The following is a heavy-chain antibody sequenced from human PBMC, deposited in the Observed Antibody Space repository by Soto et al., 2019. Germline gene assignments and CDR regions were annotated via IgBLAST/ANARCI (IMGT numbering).Heavy chain of an antibody. J-gene: IGHJ4*02. V-gene: IGHV1-46*01. CDR3: ARDVEVLEWLLGPEF. CDR1: GYTFTSYY. D-gene: IGHD3-3*01. Sequence: EASVKVSCKTSGYTFTSYYMHWVRQAPGQGLEWMGIINPSGGSPIYAQKFQGRVTMTRDTSTSTVYMELSSLRSEDTAVYYCARDVEVLEWLLGPEFWGQGTLVTVSS. CDR2: INPSGGSP.